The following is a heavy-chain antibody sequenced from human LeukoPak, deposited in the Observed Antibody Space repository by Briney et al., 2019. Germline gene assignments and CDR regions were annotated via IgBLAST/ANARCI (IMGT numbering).Heavy chain of an antibody. J-gene: IGHJ6*02. CDR3: AAQEGDIVLMGPSRYGMDV. V-gene: IGHV1-58*02. D-gene: IGHD2-8*01. Sequence: SVKVSCKASGFTFTSSAMQWVRQARGQRLEWIGWIVVGSGNTNYAQKFQERVTITRDMSTSTAYMELSSLRSEDTAVYYCAAQEGDIVLMGPSRYGMDVWGQGTTVTVSS. CDR1: GFTFTSSA. CDR2: IVVGSGNT.